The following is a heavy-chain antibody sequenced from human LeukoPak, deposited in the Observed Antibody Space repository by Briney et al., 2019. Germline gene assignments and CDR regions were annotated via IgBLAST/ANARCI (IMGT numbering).Heavy chain of an antibody. Sequence: GGSLRLSCAGSGFTFSSYRMHWVRQGPGKGQVWVSGMNSDGSSIVYADSVKGRFTISRDNAKNTLYLQMNSLRAEDTAVYYCARGESSSWYDWGQGTLVTVSS. V-gene: IGHV3-74*01. J-gene: IGHJ4*02. CDR1: GFTFSSYR. CDR2: MNSDGSSI. D-gene: IGHD6-13*01. CDR3: ARGESSSWYD.